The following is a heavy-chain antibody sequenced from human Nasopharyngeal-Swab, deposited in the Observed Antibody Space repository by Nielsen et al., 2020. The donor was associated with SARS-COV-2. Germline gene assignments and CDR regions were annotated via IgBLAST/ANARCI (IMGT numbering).Heavy chain of an antibody. Sequence: GESLKISCAASGFTFSSYAMHWVRQAPGKGLEWVAVISYDGSNKYYADSVKGRFTISRDNAKNSLYLQMNSLRAEDTAVYYCARGYCSGGSCYSPDAFDIWGQGTMVTVSS. CDR3: ARGYCSGGSCYSPDAFDI. D-gene: IGHD2-15*01. CDR1: GFTFSSYA. J-gene: IGHJ3*02. CDR2: ISYDGSNK. V-gene: IGHV3-30-3*01.